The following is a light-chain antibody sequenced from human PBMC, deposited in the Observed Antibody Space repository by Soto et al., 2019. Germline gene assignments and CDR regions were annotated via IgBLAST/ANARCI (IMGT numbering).Light chain of an antibody. Sequence: VLTQSPGTLSLSAGPRAPISCRASQTVSGDYLAWYQQKSGQAPRILIYDASNRATGTPARFSGSGSGTEFTLTISRLEPEDFAVYYCQQYGSSGTLGQGTKVDIK. CDR2: DAS. V-gene: IGKV3-20*01. CDR3: QQYGSSGT. CDR1: QTVSGDY. J-gene: IGKJ1*01.